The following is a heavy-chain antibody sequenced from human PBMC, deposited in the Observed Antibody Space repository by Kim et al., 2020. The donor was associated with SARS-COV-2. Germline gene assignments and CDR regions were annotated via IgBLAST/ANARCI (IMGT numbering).Heavy chain of an antibody. CDR1: GYTFTSYG. Sequence: ASVKVSCKASGYTFTSYGISWVRQAPGQGLEWMGWISAYNGNTNYAQKLQGRVTMTTDTSTSTAYMELRSLRSDDTAVYYCARARQQLVDYYYYYGMDVWGQGTTVTVSS. J-gene: IGHJ6*02. CDR2: ISAYNGNT. V-gene: IGHV1-18*01. D-gene: IGHD6-13*01. CDR3: ARARQQLVDYYYYYGMDV.